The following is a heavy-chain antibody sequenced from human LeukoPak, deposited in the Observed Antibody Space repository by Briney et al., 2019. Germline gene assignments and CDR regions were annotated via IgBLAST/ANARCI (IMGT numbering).Heavy chain of an antibody. Sequence: PSETLSLTCTVSGGSISSSSYYWGWIRQPPGKGLEWIGSIYYSGSTYYNPSLKSRVTISVDTSKNQFSLKLSSVTAADTAVYYCARRGKTVYYFDYWGQGTLVTVSS. CDR3: ARRGKTVYYFDY. CDR2: IYYSGST. J-gene: IGHJ4*02. D-gene: IGHD3-16*01. V-gene: IGHV4-39*07. CDR1: GGSISSSSYY.